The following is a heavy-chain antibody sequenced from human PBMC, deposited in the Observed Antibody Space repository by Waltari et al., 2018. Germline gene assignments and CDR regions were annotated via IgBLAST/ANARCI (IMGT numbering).Heavy chain of an antibody. CDR3: ARDSPYGLNLMDV. Sequence: QVQLVESGGGLVKPGGSLRLSCAASGFTFSDYYMSWIRQAPGKGLEWVTNIDSSGSTIYYADSVKGRFTISRDNAKNSLYLQMNSLSAEDTAVYYCARDSPYGLNLMDVWAQGTTVTVSS. V-gene: IGHV3-11*04. CDR1: GFTFSDYY. D-gene: IGHD3-10*01. J-gene: IGHJ6*02. CDR2: IDSSGSTI.